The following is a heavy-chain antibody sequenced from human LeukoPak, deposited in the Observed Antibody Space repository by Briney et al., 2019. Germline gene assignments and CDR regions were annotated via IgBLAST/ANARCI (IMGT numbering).Heavy chain of an antibody. CDR1: GFTFTTYW. CDR3: ARETTGSPPGY. Sequence: PGGSLRLSCAASGFTFTTYWMIWVRQAPGKGLEWVANINQDGSERHYVDSVKGRFTISRDNAKNSLYLQMNSMRAEDTAMYYCARETTGSPPGYWGQGTLVTVSS. V-gene: IGHV3-7*05. J-gene: IGHJ4*02. D-gene: IGHD1-26*01. CDR2: INQDGSER.